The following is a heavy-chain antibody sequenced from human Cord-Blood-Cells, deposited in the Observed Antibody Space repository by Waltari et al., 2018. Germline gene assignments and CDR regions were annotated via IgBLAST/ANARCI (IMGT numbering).Heavy chain of an antibody. CDR3: ARLAVAGTGDAFDI. J-gene: IGHJ3*02. V-gene: IGHV4-34*01. D-gene: IGHD6-19*01. CDR2: INHSGST. CDR1: GGSFSGYY. Sequence: QVQLQQWGAGLLKPSETLSLTYAVYGGSFSGYYWSWIRQPPGKGLEWIGEINHSGSTNYNPSLKSRVTISVDTSKNQFSLKLSSVTAADTAVYYCARLAVAGTGDAFDIWGQGTMVTDSS.